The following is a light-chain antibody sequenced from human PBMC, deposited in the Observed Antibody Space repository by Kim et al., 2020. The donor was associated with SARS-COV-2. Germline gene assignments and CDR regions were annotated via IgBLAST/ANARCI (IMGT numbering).Light chain of an antibody. CDR1: SLRSYY. V-gene: IGLV3-19*01. CDR2: GKN. Sequence: LQQTVRITCQGDSLRSYYASWYQQKPGQAPVLVIYGKNNRPPGIPDRFSGSSSGNTASLTITGAQTEDEADYYCNSRDSSGNHHWVFGAGTQLTVL. J-gene: IGLJ3*02. CDR3: NSRDSSGNHHWV.